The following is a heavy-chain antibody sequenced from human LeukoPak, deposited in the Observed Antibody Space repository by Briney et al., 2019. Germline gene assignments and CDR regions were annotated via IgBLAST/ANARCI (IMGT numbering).Heavy chain of an antibody. V-gene: IGHV3-21*06. CDR1: GFTFSSYS. D-gene: IGHD3-22*01. J-gene: IGHJ4*02. CDR2: ISGSSSDI. CDR3: ARRGYHDSSGYDY. Sequence: GGSLRLSCAASGFTFSSYSMNWVRQARGKGLEWVSSISGSSSDIYYADSVKGRFTISRDNAKNSVFLQMNNLRAEDTAIYYCARRGYHDSSGYDYWGQGTLVTVSS.